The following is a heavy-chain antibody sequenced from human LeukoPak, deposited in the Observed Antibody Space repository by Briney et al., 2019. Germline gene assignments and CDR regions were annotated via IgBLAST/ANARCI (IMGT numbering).Heavy chain of an antibody. CDR1: GDSISSFY. CDR2: FHYTGSS. D-gene: IGHD2-8*01. CDR3: ALAPNSNWFDF. Sequence: PSETLSLTCSASGDSISSFYWNWIRQPPGKRLEWIGNFHYTGSSNYNPSLKSRVTLSIDTSRRQFFLKLSSVTAADTAAYYCALAPNSNWFDFWGQGTLVTVSS. J-gene: IGHJ4*02. V-gene: IGHV4-59*08.